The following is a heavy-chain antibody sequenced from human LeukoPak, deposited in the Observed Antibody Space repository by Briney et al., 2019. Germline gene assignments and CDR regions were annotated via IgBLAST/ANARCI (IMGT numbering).Heavy chain of an antibody. CDR1: GFSFSAYT. V-gene: IGHV3-30*04. D-gene: IGHD3-16*02. CDR2: ILYDGSRA. J-gene: IGHJ2*01. CDR3: TRVPLFLLVSPRVFFDL. Sequence: GGSLRLSCAASGFSFSAYTMNWVRQAPGKGLEWVALILYDGSRAYSADSVKGRFTISRDNSKNTLSLEMNTLRAEDTAVYFCTRVPLFLLVSPRVFFDLWGRGTLVTVSS.